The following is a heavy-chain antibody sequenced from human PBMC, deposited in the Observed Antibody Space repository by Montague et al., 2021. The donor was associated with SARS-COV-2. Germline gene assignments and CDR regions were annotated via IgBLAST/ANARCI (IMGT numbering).Heavy chain of an antibody. J-gene: IGHJ4*02. CDR3: ARDSRVIPGY. CDR1: GFTFSSYS. Sequence: SLRLSCAASGFTFSSYSMNWVRQAPGKGLEWVSSISSSISYIYXXXSVKGRFTISRDNAKNSLYLQMNSLRAEDTAVYYCARDSRVIPGYWGQGTLVTVSS. V-gene: IGHV3-21*01. CDR2: ISSSISYI. D-gene: IGHD2-2*01.